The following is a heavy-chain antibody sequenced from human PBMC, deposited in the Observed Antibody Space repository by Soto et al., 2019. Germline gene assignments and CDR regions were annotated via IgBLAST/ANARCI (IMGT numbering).Heavy chain of an antibody. CDR1: GYTFTSYA. CDR2: INAGNGNT. J-gene: IGHJ6*02. Sequence: GASVKVSCKASGYTFTSYAMHWVRQAPGQRLEWMGWINAGNGNTKYSQKFQGRVTITRDTSASTAYMELSSLRSEDTAVYYCARYSSAWGYYGMDVWGQGTTVTVAS. V-gene: IGHV1-3*01. CDR3: ARYSSAWGYYGMDV. D-gene: IGHD6-19*01.